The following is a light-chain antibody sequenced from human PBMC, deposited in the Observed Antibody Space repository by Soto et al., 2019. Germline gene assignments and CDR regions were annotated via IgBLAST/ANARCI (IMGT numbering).Light chain of an antibody. CDR3: QQYNDWPPIT. J-gene: IGKJ5*01. CDR1: QSVGNN. Sequence: EIMMTQSPATLSVSPGERATLSCRASQSVGNNLAWYQQKPGQTPRLLIYYASTRATGIPARFSGSGSGTEFTLTISSLQSEDFALYYCQQYNDWPPITCGQGTRLEIK. V-gene: IGKV3-15*01. CDR2: YAS.